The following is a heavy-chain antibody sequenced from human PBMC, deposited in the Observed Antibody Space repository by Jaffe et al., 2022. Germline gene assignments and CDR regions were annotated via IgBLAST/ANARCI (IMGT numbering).Heavy chain of an antibody. D-gene: IGHD6-19*01. V-gene: IGHV5-51*03. CDR3: ARLPYSSGWFDYYYYMDV. CDR2: IYPGDSDT. Sequence: EVQLVQSGAEVKKPGESLKISCKGSGYSFTSYWIGWVRQMPGKGLEWMGIIYPGDSDTRYSPSFQGQVTISADKSISTAYLQWSSLKASDTAMYYCARLPYSSGWFDYYYYMDVWGKGTTVTVSS. J-gene: IGHJ6*03. CDR1: GYSFTSYW.